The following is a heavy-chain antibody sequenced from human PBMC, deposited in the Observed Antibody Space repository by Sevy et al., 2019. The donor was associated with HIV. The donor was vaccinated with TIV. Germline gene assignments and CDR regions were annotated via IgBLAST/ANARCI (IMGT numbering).Heavy chain of an antibody. Sequence: GGSLRLSCAASGFTFTDAAMHWVRQASGKGLEWLGRMRSKANTFATAYAAPAKGRFTISRDDSKNTAYLHMSSLRTEDTAIYYCTFSSDYYKYSWDVWGQGTTVTVSS. CDR2: MRSKANTFAT. V-gene: IGHV3-73*01. J-gene: IGHJ6*02. CDR1: GFTFTDAA. D-gene: IGHD6-6*01. CDR3: TFSSDYYKYSWDV.